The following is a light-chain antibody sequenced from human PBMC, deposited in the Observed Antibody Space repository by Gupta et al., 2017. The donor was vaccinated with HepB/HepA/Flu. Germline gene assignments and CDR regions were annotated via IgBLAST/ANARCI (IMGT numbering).Light chain of an antibody. CDR1: QSVSSSY. V-gene: IGKV3-20*01. CDR3: HQYGSSYTRT. J-gene: IGKJ1*01. Sequence: EIVLTQSPGTLSLSPGERATLSCRASQSVSSSYLAWYQQKHGQAPRLLIYGASNRATGIPDRFIGSGSGTDFTLTISRLEPEDFAVYYCHQYGSSYTRTFGQGTKVEIK. CDR2: GAS.